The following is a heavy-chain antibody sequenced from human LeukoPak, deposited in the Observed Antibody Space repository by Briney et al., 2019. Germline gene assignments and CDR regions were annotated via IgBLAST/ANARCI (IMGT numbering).Heavy chain of an antibody. D-gene: IGHD2-15*01. V-gene: IGHV4-31*03. CDR1: GGSISSGGYY. CDR2: IYYSGST. Sequence: SETLSLTCTVSGGSISSGGYYWSWIRQHPGKGLEWIGYIYYSGSTYYNPSLKSRVTISVDTSKNQFSLKLSSVTAADTAVYYCARDPGYCSGGSCYYYYGMDVWGQGTLVAVSS. CDR3: ARDPGYCSGGSCYYYYGMDV. J-gene: IGHJ6*02.